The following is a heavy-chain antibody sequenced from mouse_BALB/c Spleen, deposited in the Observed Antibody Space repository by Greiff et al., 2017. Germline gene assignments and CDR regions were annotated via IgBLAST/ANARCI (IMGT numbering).Heavy chain of an antibody. CDR1: GYTFPSYW. Sequence: QVQLQQSGAELAKPGASVKMSCTASGYTFPSYWMHWVKQRPGQGLEWIGYINPSTGYTEYNQKFQDKATLTADKSSSTAYMQLSSLTSEDSAVYYCARESARAMDYWGQGTAVTGAS. V-gene: IGHV1-7*01. CDR3: ARESARAMDY. CDR2: INPSTGYT. J-gene: IGHJ4*01.